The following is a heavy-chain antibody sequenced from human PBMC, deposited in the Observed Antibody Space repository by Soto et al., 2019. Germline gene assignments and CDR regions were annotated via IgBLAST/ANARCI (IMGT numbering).Heavy chain of an antibody. V-gene: IGHV3-66*04. CDR1: GFTVSSNY. Sequence: GGSLRLSCAASGFTVSSNYMSWVRQAPGKGLEWVSVIYSGGSTYYADSVKGRFTISRDNSKNTLYLQMNSLRAEDTAVYYCARHRIPNEDGFDYWGQGTLVTVSS. D-gene: IGHD5-18*01. CDR3: ARHRIPNEDGFDY. CDR2: IYSGGST. J-gene: IGHJ4*02.